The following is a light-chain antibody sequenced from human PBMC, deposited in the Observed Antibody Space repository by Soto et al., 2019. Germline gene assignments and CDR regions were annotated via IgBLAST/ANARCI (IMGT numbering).Light chain of an antibody. Sequence: EIRVSQSPSSLSAFVGDRVTVTCRASQDIWNFLGCYQQKPGKVPKLLIYAASSLQSGVPSRFSGSGAGTNFTLTISSLQPEDFATDYCQQLNSYPLTFGGGTKVDIK. CDR1: QDIWNF. J-gene: IGKJ4*01. V-gene: IGKV1-27*01. CDR2: AAS. CDR3: QQLNSYPLT.